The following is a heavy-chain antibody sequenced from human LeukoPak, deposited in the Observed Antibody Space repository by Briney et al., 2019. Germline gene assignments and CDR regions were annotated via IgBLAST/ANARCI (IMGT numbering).Heavy chain of an antibody. Sequence: GGSLRLSCAASGFIFSGYAMSWVRQAPGKRLEWVSAISGGGGTTYYADSVKGRFTISRDNSKNTLFLQMNSLRAEDTAVYYCAKDSGPYTSGYYGHWGQGTLVTVSS. CDR1: GFIFSGYA. D-gene: IGHD3-22*01. CDR2: ISGGGGTT. CDR3: AKDSGPYTSGYYGH. V-gene: IGHV3-23*01. J-gene: IGHJ4*02.